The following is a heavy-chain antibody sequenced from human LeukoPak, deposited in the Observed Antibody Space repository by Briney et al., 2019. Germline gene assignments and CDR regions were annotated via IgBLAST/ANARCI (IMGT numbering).Heavy chain of an antibody. Sequence: GASVKVSCKPSGYSFTAHHIHWMRQAPGQGLEWVGWIVPRSGDTNYGQRFQGRVTMTRDTSISTVYMELSGLTSDDTAVYYCAVSIQEASIPAFDYWGQGAPVTVSS. J-gene: IGHJ4*02. V-gene: IGHV1-2*02. CDR2: IVPRSGDT. D-gene: IGHD5-24*01. CDR3: AVSIQEASIPAFDY. CDR1: GYSFTAHH.